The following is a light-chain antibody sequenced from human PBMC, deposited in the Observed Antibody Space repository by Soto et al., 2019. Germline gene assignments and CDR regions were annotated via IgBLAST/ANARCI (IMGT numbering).Light chain of an antibody. V-gene: IGKV1-5*01. CDR3: QQYNSYWT. CDR2: DAS. CDR1: QSVNSW. Sequence: DIQRTQSPSTLSAFVGYRVGITFRASQSVNSWLAWYQQKPGKAPKLLIYDASSLESGVPSRFSGRGSGTEFTLTISSLQPDDFATYYCQQYNSYWTFGQGTKVDIK. J-gene: IGKJ1*01.